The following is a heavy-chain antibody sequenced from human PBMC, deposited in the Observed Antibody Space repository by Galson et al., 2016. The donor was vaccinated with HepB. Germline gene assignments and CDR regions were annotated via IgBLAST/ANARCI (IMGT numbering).Heavy chain of an antibody. CDR3: TKDTRPRMAPRSDSICGMDV. V-gene: IGHV3-30-3*01. J-gene: IGHJ6*02. CDR2: ISFDGDKY. D-gene: IGHD4-11*01. CDR1: DFSIENYG. Sequence: SLRLSCAGSDFSIENYGVHRVRQAPGKGPEWVAVISFDGDKYSYADSVRGRFTISRDNAKNSLYLQMNSLRTEDTALYYCTKDTRPRMAPRSDSICGMDVWGQGTTVTVSS.